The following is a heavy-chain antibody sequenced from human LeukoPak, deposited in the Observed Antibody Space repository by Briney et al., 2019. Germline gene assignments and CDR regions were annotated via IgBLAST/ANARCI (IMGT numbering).Heavy chain of an antibody. Sequence: PGGSLRLSCAASGFTFSSYGMHWVRQAPGKGLEWVAVISYDGSNKYYADSVKGRFTISRDNSKNTLYLQMNSLRAEDTAVYYCAKFPAIAAAVEDYWGQGTLVTVSS. J-gene: IGHJ4*02. D-gene: IGHD6-13*01. CDR2: ISYDGSNK. V-gene: IGHV3-30*18. CDR3: AKFPAIAAAVEDY. CDR1: GFTFSSYG.